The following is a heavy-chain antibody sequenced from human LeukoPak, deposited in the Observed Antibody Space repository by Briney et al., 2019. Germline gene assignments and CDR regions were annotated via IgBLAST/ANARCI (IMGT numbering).Heavy chain of an antibody. D-gene: IGHD6-6*01. Sequence: GGSLRLSCVASGFTVTNNYMSWVRQAPGKGLEWVSVIYSGGSAHYADSVKGRFTISRDNSKNTLYLQMNSLRAEDTAVYYCARNQPAFYSSSSLDYWGQGTLVTVSS. J-gene: IGHJ4*02. V-gene: IGHV3-53*01. CDR2: IYSGGSA. CDR1: GFTVTNNY. CDR3: ARNQPAFYSSSSLDY.